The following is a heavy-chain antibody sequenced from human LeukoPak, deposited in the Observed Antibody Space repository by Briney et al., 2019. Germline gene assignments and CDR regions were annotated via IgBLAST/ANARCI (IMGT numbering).Heavy chain of an antibody. V-gene: IGHV3-48*01. J-gene: IGHJ4*02. D-gene: IGHD3-10*01. CDR1: GFTFTIYR. CDR2: ISSTSSTI. CDR3: ARDYFGDYYFDY. Sequence: GGSLRLSCAASGFTFTIYRMNWVRQAPGKGREWVSYISSTSSTIYYADSVKGRFTISRDNAKNSLFLQMNSLRAEDTAVYYCARDYFGDYYFDYWGQGTPVAVSS.